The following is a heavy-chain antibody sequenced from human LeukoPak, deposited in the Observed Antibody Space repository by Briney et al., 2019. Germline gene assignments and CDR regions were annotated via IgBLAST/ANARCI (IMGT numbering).Heavy chain of an antibody. V-gene: IGHV3-30*18. CDR1: GFTFSNYG. D-gene: IGHD6-13*01. Sequence: GGSLRLSCAASGFTFSNYGMHWVRQAPGKGLEWVAVISFDDSSKYYVDSVKGRFTISRDNSKNTLYLQMNSLRAEDTAIYYCAKQRAGTSWSPDYWGQGTLVTVSS. CDR3: AKQRAGTSWSPDY. J-gene: IGHJ4*02. CDR2: ISFDDSSK.